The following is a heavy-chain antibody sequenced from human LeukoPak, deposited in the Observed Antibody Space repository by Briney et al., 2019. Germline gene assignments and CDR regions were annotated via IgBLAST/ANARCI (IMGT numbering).Heavy chain of an antibody. CDR1: GFTFSSYS. Sequence: GGSLRLSCAASGFTFSSYSMNWVRQAPGKGLEWVSYISSSSSTIYYADSVKGRSTISRDNAKNSLYLQMNSLRAEDTAVYYCARTHSSGWYGVPYGMDVWGQGTTVIVSS. D-gene: IGHD6-19*01. J-gene: IGHJ6*02. CDR3: ARTHSSGWYGVPYGMDV. CDR2: ISSSSSTI. V-gene: IGHV3-48*01.